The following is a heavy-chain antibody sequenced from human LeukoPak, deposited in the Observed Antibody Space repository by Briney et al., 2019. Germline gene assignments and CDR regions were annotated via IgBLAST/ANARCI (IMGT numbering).Heavy chain of an antibody. CDR1: GFTFSNYG. V-gene: IGHV3-23*01. CDR2: ISNSGGST. CDR3: AKDPCSGGSCYSADY. D-gene: IGHD2-15*01. J-gene: IGHJ4*02. Sequence: GGSLRLSCAASGFTFSNYGMSWVSQAPGKGLEWVSIISNSGGSTYYADSVKGRFTISRDNSKNTLYLQMTSLRAEDMAVYYCAKDPCSGGSCYSADYWGQGTLVTVSS.